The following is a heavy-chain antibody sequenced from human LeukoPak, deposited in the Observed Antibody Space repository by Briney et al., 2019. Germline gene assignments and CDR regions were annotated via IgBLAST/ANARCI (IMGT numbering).Heavy chain of an antibody. CDR2: ISGSGGST. CDR1: GFTFSSYA. CDR3: ANHRWLQSIY. Sequence: GGSLRLSCAASGFTFSSYAMSWVRQAPGKGLEGVSAISGSGGSTYYADSVKGRFTISRDNSKNTLYLQMNSLRAEDTAVYYCANHRWLQSIYWGQGTLVTVSS. D-gene: IGHD5-24*01. V-gene: IGHV3-23*01. J-gene: IGHJ4*02.